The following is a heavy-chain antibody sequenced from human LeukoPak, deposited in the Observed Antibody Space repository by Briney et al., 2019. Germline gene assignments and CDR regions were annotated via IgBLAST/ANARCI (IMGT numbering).Heavy chain of an antibody. J-gene: IGHJ6*04. CDR2: ISYDGSNK. Sequence: RPGGSLRLSCAASGFTFSSYGMHWVRQAPGKGLEWVAVISYDGSNKYYADSVKGRFTISRDNSKNTLYLQMNSLRAEDTTVYYCAKDSYSSGWDVWGKGTTVTVSS. V-gene: IGHV3-30*18. D-gene: IGHD6-19*01. CDR1: GFTFSSYG. CDR3: AKDSYSSGWDV.